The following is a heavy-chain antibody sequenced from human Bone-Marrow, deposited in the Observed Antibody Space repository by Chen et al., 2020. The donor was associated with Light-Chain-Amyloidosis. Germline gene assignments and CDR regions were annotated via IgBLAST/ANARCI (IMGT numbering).Heavy chain of an antibody. CDR3: ARDRFAFDS. CDR2: IHPSSGDT. J-gene: IGHJ3*01. CDR1: GNTFTTFY. Sequence: QVQLVQSGAEMKKPGASVKLSCKSSGNTFTTFYMHWVRQAPGQGLEWMGVIHPSSGDTNYAHKIQGRFTMTRDTSTSTVYMELSSLRSEDTAMYYCARDRFAFDSWGQGTMVTVSS. V-gene: IGHV1-46*01.